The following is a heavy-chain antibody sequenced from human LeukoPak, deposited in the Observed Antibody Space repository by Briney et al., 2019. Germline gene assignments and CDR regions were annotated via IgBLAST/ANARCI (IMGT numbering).Heavy chain of an antibody. Sequence: NPGGSLRLSCAASGFTFSDYYMSWIRQAPGKGLEWVSYISNRGTYTNYPDSVRGRFTISRDNAKNSLYLQMNSLRVEDTAVYYCAGDRSQTWLDPWGQGTLVTVSS. CDR3: AGDRSQTWLDP. CDR2: ISNRGTYT. J-gene: IGHJ5*02. CDR1: GFTFSDYY. V-gene: IGHV3-11*06.